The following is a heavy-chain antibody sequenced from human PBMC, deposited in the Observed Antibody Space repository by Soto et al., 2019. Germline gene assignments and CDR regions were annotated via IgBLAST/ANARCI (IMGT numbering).Heavy chain of an antibody. CDR3: ARDLGSSSQWLVP. CDR1: GFTFSSYW. D-gene: IGHD6-19*01. CDR2: IKQDGSEK. Sequence: GGSLRLSCAASGFTFSSYWMSWVRQAPGKGLEWVANIKQDGSEKYYVDSVKGRFTISRDNAKNSLYLQMNSLRAEDTAVYYCARDLGSSSQWLVPWGQGTLVTVSS. V-gene: IGHV3-7*01. J-gene: IGHJ4*02.